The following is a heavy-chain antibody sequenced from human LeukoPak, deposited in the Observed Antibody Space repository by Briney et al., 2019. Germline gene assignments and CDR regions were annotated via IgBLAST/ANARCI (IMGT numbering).Heavy chain of an antibody. J-gene: IGHJ4*02. CDR3: AKRLLKGEAGRALDY. V-gene: IGHV3-23*01. CDR2: ISGNSRTT. D-gene: IGHD2-15*01. Sequence: GGSLRLSCAASGFTFSDYYMSWIRQAPGKGLEWVSVISGNSRTTYYADSVKGRFTISRDNSKNTLYLQMDSLRVEDTAIYYCAKRLLKGEAGRALDYWGQGTLVPVSS. CDR1: GFTFSDYY.